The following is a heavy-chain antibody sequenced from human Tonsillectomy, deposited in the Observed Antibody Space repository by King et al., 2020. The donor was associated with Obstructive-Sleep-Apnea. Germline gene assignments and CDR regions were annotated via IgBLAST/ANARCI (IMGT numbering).Heavy chain of an antibody. Sequence: VQLVESGGGLVQPGGSLRLSCAAAGFTFSTYAMSWVRQAPGKGLEWVSALSVSGGSTYYADSVKGRFTISRDNSKNTLYLQMNSLRAEDPTVYYCAKDWRGIAVLPYFDYWRQGTRVTVSP. D-gene: IGHD6-19*01. CDR3: AKDWRGIAVLPYFDY. J-gene: IGHJ4*02. CDR1: GFTFSTYA. V-gene: IGHV3-23*04. CDR2: LSVSGGST.